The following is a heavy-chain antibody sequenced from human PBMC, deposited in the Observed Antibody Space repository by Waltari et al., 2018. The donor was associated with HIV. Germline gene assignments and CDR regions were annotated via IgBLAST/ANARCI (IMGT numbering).Heavy chain of an antibody. CDR3: ARVTVRGVTSFTRGYYGMDV. Sequence: QLQLQESGPGLVKPSETLSLTCTVSGGSISSSSYYWGWIRQPPGKGLEWIGSIYYSGTTYYHPSRKRRVTISVDTAKNQFSLKLSSVTAADTAVYDCARVTVRGVTSFTRGYYGMDVWGQGTTVTVSS. CDR2: IYYSGTT. CDR1: GGSISSSSYY. V-gene: IGHV4-39*07. J-gene: IGHJ6*02. D-gene: IGHD3-10*01.